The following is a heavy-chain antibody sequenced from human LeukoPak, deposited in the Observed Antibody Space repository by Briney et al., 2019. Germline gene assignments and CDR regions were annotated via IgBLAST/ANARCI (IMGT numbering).Heavy chain of an antibody. CDR3: AILNWSSGRA. D-gene: IGHD1-1*01. Sequence: GGSLRLSCAASGFSFSSYWMHWVRQAPGRGLVWVSCLNSDGGGGTYADFVKGRFTISRDNAKNTLYLQMNSLSAEDTAVYYCAILNWSSGRAWGQGTLVTVSS. CDR2: LNSDGGGG. CDR1: GFSFSSYW. J-gene: IGHJ5*02. V-gene: IGHV3-74*01.